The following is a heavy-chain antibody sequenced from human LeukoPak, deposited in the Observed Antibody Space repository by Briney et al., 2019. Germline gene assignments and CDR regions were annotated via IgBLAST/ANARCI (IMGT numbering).Heavy chain of an antibody. V-gene: IGHV3-48*03. CDR2: ISGNGNTI. CDR3: ARMTWAFDI. J-gene: IGHJ3*02. Sequence: PGGSLRLSCAASGFTFSNYEMNWVRQAPGKGLEGLSYISGNGNTIYYADSVKGRFTISRDNSKNTLYLQMNSLRAEDTAVYYCARMTWAFDIWGQGTMVTVSS. CDR1: GFTFSNYE.